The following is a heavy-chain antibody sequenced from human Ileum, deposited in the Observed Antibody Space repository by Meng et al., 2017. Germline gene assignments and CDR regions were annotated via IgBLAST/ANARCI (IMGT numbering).Heavy chain of an antibody. Sequence: EVQLVESGGGLVQPGGSLKFSCAASGFTFSDSAMYWVRQTSGKGLEWVGRIRSKANSYTTGYIASVKGRFTISRDNSKNTAYLQMNSLKIEDTAVYYCARPSYGDYGVSWGQGTLVTVSS. D-gene: IGHD4-17*01. CDR1: GFTFSDSA. J-gene: IGHJ5*02. CDR2: IRSKANSYTT. CDR3: ARPSYGDYGVS. V-gene: IGHV3-73*01.